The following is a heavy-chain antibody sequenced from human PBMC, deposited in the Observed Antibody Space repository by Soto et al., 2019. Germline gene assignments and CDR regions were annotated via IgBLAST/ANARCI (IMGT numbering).Heavy chain of an antibody. CDR2: IYYSGST. J-gene: IGHJ5*02. V-gene: IGHV4-39*01. D-gene: IGHD3-9*01. CDR3: ARHGRTILRYFVGRHWWFDT. Sequence: SETLSLTCTVSGGSISSSSYYWGWIRQPPGKGLEWIGSIYYSGSTYYNPSLKSRVTISVDTSKNQFSLKLSSVTAADTAVYYCARHGRTILRYFVGRHWWFDTWGQGTLVTVSS. CDR1: GGSISSSSYY.